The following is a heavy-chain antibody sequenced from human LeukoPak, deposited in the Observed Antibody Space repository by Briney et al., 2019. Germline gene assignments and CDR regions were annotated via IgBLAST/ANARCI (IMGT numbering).Heavy chain of an antibody. V-gene: IGHV3-21*01. D-gene: IGHD3-10*01. CDR1: GFTFSSYA. Sequence: GGSLRLSCAASGFTFSSYAMNWVRQAPGKGLEWVSSISSGSSFIYYADSVKGRFTISRDNAKNSLYLQMNSLRAEDTAVYYCAREVGSGSYYKSYFDYWGQGTLVTVSS. CDR2: ISSGSSFI. J-gene: IGHJ4*02. CDR3: AREVGSGSYYKSYFDY.